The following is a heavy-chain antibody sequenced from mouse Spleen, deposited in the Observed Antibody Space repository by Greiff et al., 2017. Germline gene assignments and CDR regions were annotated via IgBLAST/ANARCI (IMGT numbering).Heavy chain of an antibody. Sequence: QVQLQQPGTELVKPGASVKLSCKASGYTFTSYWMHWVKQRPGQGLEWVGNINPSNGGTNYNEKFKSKATLTVDKSSSTAYMQLSSLTSEDSAVYYCARCLRGLDSSGYVYYAMDYWGQGTSVTVSS. J-gene: IGHJ4*01. CDR3: ARCLRGLDSSGYVYYAMDY. V-gene: IGHV1-53*01. CDR1: GYTFTSYW. CDR2: INPSNGGT. D-gene: IGHD3-2*01.